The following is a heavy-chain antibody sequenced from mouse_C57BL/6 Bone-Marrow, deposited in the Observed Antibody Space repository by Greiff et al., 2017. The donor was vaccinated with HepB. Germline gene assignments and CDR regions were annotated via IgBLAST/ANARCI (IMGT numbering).Heavy chain of an antibody. J-gene: IGHJ2*01. V-gene: IGHV3-6*01. CDR3: AGLYYGSSYVAFDY. Sequence: EVQLQQSGPGLVKPSQSLSLTCSVTGYSITSGYYWNWIRQFPGNKLEWMGYISYDGSNNYNPSLKNRISITRDTSKNQFFLKLNSVTTEDTATYYCAGLYYGSSYVAFDYWGQGTTLTVSS. D-gene: IGHD1-1*01. CDR2: ISYDGSN. CDR1: GYSITSGYY.